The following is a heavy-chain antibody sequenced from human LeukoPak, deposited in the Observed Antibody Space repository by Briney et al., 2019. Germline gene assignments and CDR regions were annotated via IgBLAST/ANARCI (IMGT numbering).Heavy chain of an antibody. V-gene: IGHV3-11*04. J-gene: IGHJ4*02. CDR1: GFTFSDYY. CDR2: ISSSGSTI. CDR3: ARVTSGGHYY. Sequence: GGSLRLSXAVSGFTFSDYYMSWIRQAPGKGLEWVSYISSSGSTIYYADSVKGRFTISRDNAKNSLYLQMNTLRAEDTSVYYCARVTSGGHYYWGQGTLVTVSS. D-gene: IGHD2-15*01.